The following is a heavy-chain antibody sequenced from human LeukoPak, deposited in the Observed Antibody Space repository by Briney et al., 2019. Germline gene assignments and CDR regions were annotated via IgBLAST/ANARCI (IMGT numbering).Heavy chain of an antibody. V-gene: IGHV5-51*01. Sequence: GESLKISCRASGHGFPDYWIGWVRQMPGKGLEWMGIIFSRDSNTVYGPSFQGQVTISVDTSISTAYLQWSSLKASDTAIYYCARHGLFGCNDVGCYRSFFYYGMDVWGQGTAVTVSS. CDR1: GHGFPDYW. CDR2: IFSRDSNT. D-gene: IGHD2-15*01. J-gene: IGHJ6*02. CDR3: ARHGLFGCNDVGCYRSFFYYGMDV.